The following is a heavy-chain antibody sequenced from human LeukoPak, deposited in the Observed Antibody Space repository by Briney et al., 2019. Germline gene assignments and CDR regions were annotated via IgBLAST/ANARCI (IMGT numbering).Heavy chain of an antibody. CDR2: MDYSGNT. D-gene: IGHD2-21*02. CDR1: GGSLSDYF. CDR3: ARRKRDSCGPFDY. Sequence: SESMSLTCTVSGGSLSDYFWTWVRQSPGAGLEWIEYMDYSGNTVYNPCLKNRVTISIDTSKQPFSLELSSVTVADTAIYFCARRKRDSCGPFDYWGQGTLVTVSS. V-gene: IGHV4-59*08. J-gene: IGHJ4*02.